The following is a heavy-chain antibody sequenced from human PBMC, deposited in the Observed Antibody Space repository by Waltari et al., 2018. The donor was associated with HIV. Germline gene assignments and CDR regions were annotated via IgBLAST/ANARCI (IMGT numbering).Heavy chain of an antibody. J-gene: IGHJ3*01. CDR2: IWFDGSIT. CDR3: ARDRRQLVRDAFDV. CDR1: GFPCTSYA. Sequence: QVELLESGGGVVQPGRSMRLSGAASGFPCTSYARHWVRQAPGKGLEWVAVIWFDGSITYYAESVKGRFTISRDNSRYKVYLQMNSLRADDTAVYYCARDRRQLVRDAFDVWGRGTKVTVSS. D-gene: IGHD6-13*01. V-gene: IGHV3-33*01.